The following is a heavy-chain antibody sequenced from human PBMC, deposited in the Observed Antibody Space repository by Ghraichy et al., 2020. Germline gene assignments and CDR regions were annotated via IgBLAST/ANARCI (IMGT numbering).Heavy chain of an antibody. CDR3: ARAFSPTFTEKLHVQGVLGWWFDP. D-gene: IGHD3-10*02. CDR1: GGSISSYY. J-gene: IGHJ5*02. Sequence: SETLSLTCTVSGGSISSYYWSWIRQPPGKGLEWIGYIYYSGSTNYNPSLKSRVTISVDTSKNQFSLKLSSVTAADTAVYYCARAFSPTFTEKLHVQGVLGWWFDPWGQGTLVTVSS. CDR2: IYYSGST. V-gene: IGHV4-59*01.